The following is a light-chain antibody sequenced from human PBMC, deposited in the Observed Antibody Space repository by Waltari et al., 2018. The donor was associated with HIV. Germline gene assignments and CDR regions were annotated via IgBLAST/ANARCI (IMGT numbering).Light chain of an antibody. CDR1: NLAPKS. Sequence: SYVLTQPPSVSVAPGHTASITCGGDNLAPKSAHWYQQKSGQAPVLVVSDNTDRPSGIPERFSGSNSGNTATLTLNRVEAGDEADYYCQVWDSTSDWVFGGGSKLTVL. V-gene: IGLV3-21*02. J-gene: IGLJ3*02. CDR2: DNT. CDR3: QVWDSTSDWV.